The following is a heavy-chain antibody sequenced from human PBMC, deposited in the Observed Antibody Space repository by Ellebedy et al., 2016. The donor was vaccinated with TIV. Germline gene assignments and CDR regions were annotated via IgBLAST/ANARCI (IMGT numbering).Heavy chain of an antibody. V-gene: IGHV3-30*02. CDR2: IRYDGSNK. D-gene: IGHD6-19*01. Sequence: GESLKISCAASGFTFSSYGMHWVRQAPGKGLEWVAFIRYDGSNKYYADSVKGRFTISRDNSKNTLYLQMNSLRAEDTAVYYCAKDQGSGWYPNFDYWGQGTLVTVSS. J-gene: IGHJ4*02. CDR1: GFTFSSYG. CDR3: AKDQGSGWYPNFDY.